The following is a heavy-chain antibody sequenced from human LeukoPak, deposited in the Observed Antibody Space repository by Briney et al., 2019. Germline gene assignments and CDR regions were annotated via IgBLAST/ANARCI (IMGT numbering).Heavy chain of an antibody. Sequence: PGGSLRLSCAASGFTFSSYAMHWVRQAPGKGLEWVAVISYDGSNKYYADSVKGRFTISRDNSKNTLYLQMNSLRAEDTAVYYCARESVDIVANYFDYWGQGTLATVSS. CDR3: ARESVDIVANYFDY. J-gene: IGHJ4*02. CDR2: ISYDGSNK. CDR1: GFTFSSYA. D-gene: IGHD5-12*01. V-gene: IGHV3-30-3*01.